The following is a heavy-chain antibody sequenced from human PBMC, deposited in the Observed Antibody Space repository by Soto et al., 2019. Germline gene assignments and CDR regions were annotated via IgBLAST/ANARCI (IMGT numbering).Heavy chain of an antibody. V-gene: IGHV4-31*03. CDR3: ARVMSSSWSSNWFDP. J-gene: IGHJ5*02. CDR2: IYYSGST. D-gene: IGHD6-13*01. CDR1: CGSISSGGYY. Sequence: SETLSLTCTVSCGSISSGGYYWSWIRQHPGKGLEWIGYIYYSGSTYYNPSLKSRVTISVDTSKNQFSLKLSSVTAADTAVYYCARVMSSSWSSNWFDPWGQGTLVTAPQ.